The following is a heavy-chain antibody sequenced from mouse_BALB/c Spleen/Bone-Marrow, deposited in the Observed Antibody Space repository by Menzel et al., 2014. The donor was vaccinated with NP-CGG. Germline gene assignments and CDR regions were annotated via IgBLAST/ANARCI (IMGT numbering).Heavy chain of an antibody. CDR2: IDPSDSYT. D-gene: IGHD3-1*01. J-gene: IGHJ2*01. CDR1: GYTFTSYW. V-gene: IGHV1-69*02. Sequence: VQLQQSGAELVKPGASVKLSCKASGYTFTSYWMHWVKQRPGQGLEWIGEIDPSDSYTNYNQKFKGKATLTVDKSSRAAYMQRRSLTYEDSAVYYSASGNAGWTDYWGQGTTLTVSS. CDR3: ASGNAGWTDY.